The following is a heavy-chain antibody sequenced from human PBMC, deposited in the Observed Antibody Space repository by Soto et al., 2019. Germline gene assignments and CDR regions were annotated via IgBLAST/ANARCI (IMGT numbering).Heavy chain of an antibody. CDR1: GFTFSSYG. J-gene: IGHJ3*02. CDR3: AKSELRGYTLGGFDI. Sequence: PGGSLRLSCAASGFTFSSYGMHWVRQAPGKGLEWVAVISYDGSNTYYADSVKGRFTISRDNSKNTLYLQMNSLRAEDTAVYYCAKSELRGYTLGGFDIWGQGTMVTVSS. V-gene: IGHV3-30*18. CDR2: ISYDGSNT. D-gene: IGHD3-16*01.